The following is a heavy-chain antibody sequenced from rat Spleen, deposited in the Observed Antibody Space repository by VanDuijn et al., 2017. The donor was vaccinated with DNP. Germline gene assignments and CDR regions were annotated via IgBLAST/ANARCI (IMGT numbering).Heavy chain of an antibody. V-gene: IGHV5-25*01. Sequence: EVQLVESGGGLVQPGRSLKLSCAASGFTFSNYDMAWVRQAPTKGLEWVASISPAGGSTYYRDSVKGRFTVSRDNATSSLYLQMDSLRSEDTATYYCARHSYGSYPHWFAYWGQGTLVTVSS. CDR2: ISPAGGST. J-gene: IGHJ3*01. CDR3: ARHSYGSYPHWFAY. CDR1: GFTFSNYD. D-gene: IGHD1-3*01.